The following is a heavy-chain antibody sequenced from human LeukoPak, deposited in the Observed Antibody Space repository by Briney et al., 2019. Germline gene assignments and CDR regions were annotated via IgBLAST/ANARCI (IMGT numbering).Heavy chain of an antibody. Sequence: GGSLRLSCAASGFTVSSNYMSWVRQAPGKGLEWVSVIYSGGSTYYADSVKGRFTISRDNSKNTLYLQMNSLRAEDTAVYYCAKDHFSGSYYEGIDYWGQGTLVTVSS. V-gene: IGHV3-53*01. CDR1: GFTVSSNY. CDR3: AKDHFSGSYYEGIDY. CDR2: IYSGGST. D-gene: IGHD1-26*01. J-gene: IGHJ4*02.